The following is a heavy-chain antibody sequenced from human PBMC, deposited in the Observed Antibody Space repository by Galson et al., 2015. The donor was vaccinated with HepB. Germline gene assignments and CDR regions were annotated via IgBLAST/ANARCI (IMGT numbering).Heavy chain of an antibody. CDR1: GFTFSSYS. V-gene: IGHV3-48*04. Sequence: SLRLSCAASGFTFSSYSMNWVRQAPGKGLEWVSYISSSSSTIYYADAVKGRFTISRDNAKKSLFLQMNSLRAEDTGLYFCAKRYGLFDSWGHGILVTVSS. J-gene: IGHJ5*01. D-gene: IGHD5-18*01. CDR2: ISSSSSTI. CDR3: AKRYGLFDS.